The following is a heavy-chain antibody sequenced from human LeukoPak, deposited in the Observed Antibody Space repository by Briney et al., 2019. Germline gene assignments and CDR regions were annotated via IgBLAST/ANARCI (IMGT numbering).Heavy chain of an antibody. D-gene: IGHD2-15*01. J-gene: IGHJ4*02. CDR1: GGSISSGNYY. Sequence: PSQTLSLACTVSGGSISSGNYYWSWIRQPRGKGLEWIGYIYYSGSTYYNPSLKSRVTISVDTSKNQFSLKLSFVTAADTAVYYCARRWGYCSGGSCYFDYWGQGTLVTVSS. CDR2: IYYSGST. V-gene: IGHV4-30-4*08. CDR3: ARRWGYCSGGSCYFDY.